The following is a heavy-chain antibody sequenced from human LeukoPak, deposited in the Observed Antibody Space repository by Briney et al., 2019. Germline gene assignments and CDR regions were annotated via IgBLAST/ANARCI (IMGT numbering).Heavy chain of an antibody. CDR3: ARVGSSISRHWFDP. D-gene: IGHD6-13*01. Sequence: GGSLRLSCAASGITFSSYEMNCVRQAPGKGLEWVSYISSSGSTIYYADSVKGRFTIDRDNSKNTLHLQMNSLGAEDTAVYYCARVGSSISRHWFDPWGQGTLVTVSS. CDR1: GITFSSYE. V-gene: IGHV3-48*03. CDR2: ISSSGSTI. J-gene: IGHJ5*02.